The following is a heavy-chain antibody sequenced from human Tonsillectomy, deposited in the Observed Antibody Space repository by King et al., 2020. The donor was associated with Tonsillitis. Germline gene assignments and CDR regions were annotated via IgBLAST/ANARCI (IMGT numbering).Heavy chain of an antibody. CDR3: TAERQAAMTF. CDR1: GFTFSTYN. J-gene: IGHJ4*02. V-gene: IGHV3-21*01. Sequence: EVQLVESGGGLVKPGGSLRLSCAASGFTFSTYNMNWVRQAPGKGLEWVSSISSGSTYIYYAGSVEGRFTISRDNAKNSLYLQMNSLRAEDTAVYYCTAERQAAMTFGDQGTLVTVSS. CDR2: ISSGSTYI. D-gene: IGHD5-18*01.